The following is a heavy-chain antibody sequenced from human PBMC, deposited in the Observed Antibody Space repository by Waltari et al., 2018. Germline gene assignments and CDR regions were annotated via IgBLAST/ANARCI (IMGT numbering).Heavy chain of an antibody. D-gene: IGHD6-13*01. CDR2: IYTSGST. V-gene: IGHV4-61*09. Sequence: QVQLQESGPGLVKPSQTLSLTCTVSGGSISSGSYYWSWIRQHAGKGLEWIGYIYTSGSTNYNPSLKSRVTISVDTSKNQFSLKLSSVTAADTAVYYCATVKLPQLGIAAADYYYYYGMDVWGQGTTVTVSS. J-gene: IGHJ6*02. CDR3: ATVKLPQLGIAAADYYYYYGMDV. CDR1: GGSISSGSYY.